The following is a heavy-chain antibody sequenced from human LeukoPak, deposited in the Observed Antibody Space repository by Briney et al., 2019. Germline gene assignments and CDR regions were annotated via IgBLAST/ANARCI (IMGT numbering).Heavy chain of an antibody. Sequence: PGGSLRLSCAASGFTFSSYSMNWVRQAPGKGLEWVSYISSSSSTIYYADSVEGRFTISRDNAKNSLYLRMNSLRAEDTAVYYCARERRYCTNGVCYYYYMDVWGKGTTVTVSS. D-gene: IGHD2-8*01. CDR3: ARERRYCTNGVCYYYYMDV. CDR2: ISSSSSTI. J-gene: IGHJ6*03. V-gene: IGHV3-48*01. CDR1: GFTFSSYS.